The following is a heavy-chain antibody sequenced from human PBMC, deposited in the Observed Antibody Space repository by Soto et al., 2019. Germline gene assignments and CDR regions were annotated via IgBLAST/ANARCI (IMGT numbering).Heavy chain of an antibody. CDR3: ARYRYSDSLKEYYFDY. D-gene: IGHD3-22*01. CDR1: GGSINSGDYY. CDR2: LYYTGRT. J-gene: IGHJ4*02. V-gene: IGHV4-30-4*01. Sequence: SETLSLTCTVSGGSINSGDYYWSGIRHPPGKGLEWIGNLYYTGRTYYNPSLKSRVTISVDTSKKQFSLMVTSVTAADTAVYYCARYRYSDSLKEYYFDYWGQGTLVTVSS.